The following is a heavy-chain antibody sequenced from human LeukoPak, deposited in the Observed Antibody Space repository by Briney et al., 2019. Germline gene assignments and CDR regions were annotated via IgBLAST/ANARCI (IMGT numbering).Heavy chain of an antibody. CDR1: GFTFSSFW. Sequence: GGSLRLSCAASGFTFSSFWMHWVRQAPGKGLVWVSRINTDGSSTDYADSVKGRFTISRDNAKNTLYLQMNSLRAEDTAVYYCAKASVGATPGGDAFDIWGQGTMVTVSS. CDR3: AKASVGATPGGDAFDI. V-gene: IGHV3-74*01. CDR2: INTDGSST. J-gene: IGHJ3*02. D-gene: IGHD1-26*01.